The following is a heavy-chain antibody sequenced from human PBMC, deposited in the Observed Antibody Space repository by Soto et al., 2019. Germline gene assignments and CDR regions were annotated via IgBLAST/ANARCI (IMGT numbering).Heavy chain of an antibody. J-gene: IGHJ4*02. CDR2: IYYSGTT. Sequence: QVQLQESGPGLVRPSETLSLTCTVSGGSITTYYWTWIRQPPGKGLEWIGHIYYSGTTNYNPSLNSRVPISVDMSKNQFSLRLSSVTAADTAVYYCARDASPTYWGQGMLVTVSS. CDR3: ARDASPTY. CDR1: GGSITTYY. V-gene: IGHV4-59*01.